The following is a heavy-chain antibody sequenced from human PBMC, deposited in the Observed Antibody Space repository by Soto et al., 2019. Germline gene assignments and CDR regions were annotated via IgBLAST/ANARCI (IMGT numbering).Heavy chain of an antibody. CDR2: IYYSGST. Sequence: SETLSLTCTVSGGSISSGDYYWSWIRQPPGKGLEWIGYIYYSGSTYYNPSLKSRVTISVDTSKNQFSLKLSSVTAADTAVYYCARERVVVVATNGRNWFDPWGQGTLVTVSS. D-gene: IGHD2-15*01. J-gene: IGHJ5*02. V-gene: IGHV4-30-4*01. CDR1: GGSISSGDYY. CDR3: ARERVVVVATNGRNWFDP.